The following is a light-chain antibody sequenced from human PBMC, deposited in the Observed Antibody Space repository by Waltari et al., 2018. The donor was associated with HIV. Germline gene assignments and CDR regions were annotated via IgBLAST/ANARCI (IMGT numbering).Light chain of an antibody. Sequence: DIVMTQSPDSLAVSLGERATINCKYSQSVLYSSNNKNYLAWYQQKPGQPPKLLIYWASTRESGVPDRFSGSGSGTDFTLTISSLQAEDVAVYYCQQYYSTPRTFGQGTKVEIK. CDR2: WAS. J-gene: IGKJ1*01. V-gene: IGKV4-1*01. CDR3: QQYYSTPRT. CDR1: QSVLYSSNNKNY.